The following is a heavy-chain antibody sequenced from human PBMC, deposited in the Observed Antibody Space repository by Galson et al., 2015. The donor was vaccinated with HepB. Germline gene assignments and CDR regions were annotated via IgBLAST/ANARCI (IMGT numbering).Heavy chain of an antibody. CDR3: AKVFLAARRHAFDI. Sequence: SLRLSCAASGFTFDDYTMHWVRQAPGKGLEWVSLISWDGGSTYYADSVKGRFTISRDNSKNSLYLQMNSLRTEDTALYYCAKVFLAARRHAFDIWGQGTMVTVSS. CDR1: GFTFDDYT. CDR2: ISWDGGST. V-gene: IGHV3-43*01. J-gene: IGHJ3*02. D-gene: IGHD6-6*01.